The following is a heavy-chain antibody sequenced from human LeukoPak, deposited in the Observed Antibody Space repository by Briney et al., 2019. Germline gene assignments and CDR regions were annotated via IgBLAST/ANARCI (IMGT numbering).Heavy chain of an antibody. CDR1: GFTFSSYT. J-gene: IGHJ4*02. CDR3: ARELFYEGVY. Sequence: SGGSLRLSCAASGFTFSSYTIHWVRQAPGKGLEWVAVISYDGSNKYYADSVKGRFTISRDNSKNTLYLQMNSLRAEDTAVYYCARELFYEGVYWGQGTLVTVSS. D-gene: IGHD5/OR15-5a*01. V-gene: IGHV3-30-3*01. CDR2: ISYDGSNK.